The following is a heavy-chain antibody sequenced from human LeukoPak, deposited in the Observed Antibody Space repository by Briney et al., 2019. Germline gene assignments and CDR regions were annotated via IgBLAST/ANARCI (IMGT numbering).Heavy chain of an antibody. CDR3: ARSTYPKLDS. D-gene: IGHD3-16*01. Sequence: GGSLRLSCAVSGVTFSTDWMHWVRQAPGKGLVWISRINGDGTSTNYADSVKGRFTISRNNAKNTLYLEMKSLRAEDTAVYFCARSTYPKLDSWGQGTLVTVSS. CDR1: GVTFSTDW. J-gene: IGHJ4*02. V-gene: IGHV3-74*01. CDR2: INGDGTST.